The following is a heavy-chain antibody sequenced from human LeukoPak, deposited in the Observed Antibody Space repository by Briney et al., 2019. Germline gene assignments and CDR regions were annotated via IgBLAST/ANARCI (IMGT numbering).Heavy chain of an antibody. CDR2: INHSGST. V-gene: IGHV4-39*07. CDR3: ARGGRAAAFDY. J-gene: IGHJ4*02. D-gene: IGHD6-13*01. CDR1: SGSISTSNYY. Sequence: SETLSLTCTVSSGSISTSNYYWSWIRQPPGKGLEWIGEINHSGSTNYNPSLKSRVTISVDTSKNQFSLKLSSVTAADTAVYYCARGGRAAAFDYWGQGTLVTVSS.